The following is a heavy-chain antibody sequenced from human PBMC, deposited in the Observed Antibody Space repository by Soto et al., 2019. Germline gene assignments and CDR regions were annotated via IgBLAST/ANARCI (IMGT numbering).Heavy chain of an antibody. D-gene: IGHD3-9*01. V-gene: IGHV3-30-3*01. Sequence: PGGALRLSCVASGITFSSSVWHGVLQAPGKGLEWGAVHANGGVTKNYADSVRGRCTISIDNSKKTVFRQIYSLRGDDTAGYYCAREGPHFDVDVWGQGTTAHVSS. J-gene: IGHJ6*02. CDR1: GITFSSSV. CDR3: AREGPHFDVDV. CDR2: HANGGVTK.